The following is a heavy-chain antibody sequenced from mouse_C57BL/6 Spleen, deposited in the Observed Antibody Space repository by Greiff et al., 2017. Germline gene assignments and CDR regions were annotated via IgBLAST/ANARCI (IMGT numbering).Heavy chain of an antibody. D-gene: IGHD1-1*01. CDR1: GYTFTDYN. J-gene: IGHJ3*01. CDR3: ARAGYYGSSAWFAY. Sequence: EVKLQESGPELVKPGASVKIPCKASGYTFTDYNMDWVKQSHGKSLEWIGDINPNNGGTIYNQKFKGKATLTVDKSSSTAYMELRRLTSEDTAVYYGARAGYYGSSAWFAYWGQGTLVTVSA. CDR2: INPNNGGT. V-gene: IGHV1-18*01.